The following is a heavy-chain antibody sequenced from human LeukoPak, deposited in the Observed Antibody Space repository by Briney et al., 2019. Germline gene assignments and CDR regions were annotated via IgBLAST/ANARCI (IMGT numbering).Heavy chain of an antibody. CDR2: INHSGST. CDR3: ARLGTVLRHFYWFDP. Sequence: SETLSLTCAVYGGSFSGYYWSWIRQPPGKGLEWIGEINHSGSTNYNPSLKSRVTISVDTSKNQFSLKLSSVTAADTAAYYCARLGTVLRHFYWFDPWGQGTLVTVSS. V-gene: IGHV4-34*01. J-gene: IGHJ5*02. CDR1: GGSFSGYY. D-gene: IGHD3-9*01.